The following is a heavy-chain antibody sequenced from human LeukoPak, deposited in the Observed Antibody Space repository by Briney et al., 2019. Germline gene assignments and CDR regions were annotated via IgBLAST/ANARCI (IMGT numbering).Heavy chain of an antibody. CDR3: ARIQSRIIAARPGNPAFDY. V-gene: IGHV1-18*01. CDR1: GYTFTSND. J-gene: IGHJ4*02. CDR2: ISTYNDNT. Sequence: ASVKVSCKASGYTFTSNDISWVRQAPGQGLEWMGWISTYNDNTHYAQKLQGRVTMTTDTSTSTVYMELKSLRSDDTAVYYCARIQSRIIAARPGNPAFDYWGRGTLVTVSS. D-gene: IGHD6-6*01.